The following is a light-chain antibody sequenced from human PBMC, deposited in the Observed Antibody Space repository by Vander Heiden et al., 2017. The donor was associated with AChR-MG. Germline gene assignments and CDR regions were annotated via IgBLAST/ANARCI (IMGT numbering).Light chain of an antibody. Sequence: DIQMTQSPSSLSASVGDRVTITCRASQAINTYLAWYQQRPGEVPKLLIYGASAVRSGVPSRFSGSGSGTEFTLTISGLQPEDVGTYFCQKSTSTPRTFGQGTRVEIK. V-gene: IGKV1-27*01. CDR3: QKSTSTPRT. J-gene: IGKJ1*01. CDR2: GAS. CDR1: QAINTY.